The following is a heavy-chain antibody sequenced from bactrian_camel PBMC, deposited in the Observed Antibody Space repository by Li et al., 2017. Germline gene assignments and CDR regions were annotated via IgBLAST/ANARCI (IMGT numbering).Heavy chain of an antibody. D-gene: IGHD2*01. V-gene: IGHV3S53*01. CDR1: GVITSRVC. CDR2: IDSDGSR. J-gene: IGHJ7*01. Sequence: HVQLVESGGGSVQAGGSLRLSCQASGVITSRVCMAWFRQATGREREVVASIDSDGSRWYSDSAEVRFTIAKDRAENTVFLQMNSLKPEDTAMYYCAADVKAGVREGGYCWVRHGMQYWGVGTQVTVS.